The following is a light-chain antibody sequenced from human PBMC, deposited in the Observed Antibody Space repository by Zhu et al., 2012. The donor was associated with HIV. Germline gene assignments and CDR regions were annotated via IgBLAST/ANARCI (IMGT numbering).Light chain of an antibody. CDR3: QQRSNWPLT. J-gene: IGKJ4*01. Sequence: EIVLTQSPASLSVSPGERATLSCRASQSIGTNLAWYQQKGGQAPRLLMYDASNRATGISARFSGSGSGADFTLTISSLEPEDFALYYCQQRSNWPLTFGGGTKVEIK. V-gene: IGKV3-11*01. CDR2: DAS. CDR1: QSIGTN.